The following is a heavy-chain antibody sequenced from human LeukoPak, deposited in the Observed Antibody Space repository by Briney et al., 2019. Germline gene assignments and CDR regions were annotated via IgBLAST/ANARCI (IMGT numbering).Heavy chain of an antibody. CDR2: IIPILGIA. CDR3: ARLGNYDFWSGYQHYFDY. Sequence: SVKVSCKASGGTFSSYAISWVRQAPGQGLEWMGRIIPILGIANYAQKFQGRVTITADKSTSTAHMELSSLRSEDTAVYYCARLGNYDFWSGYQHYFDYWGQGTLVTVSS. D-gene: IGHD3-3*01. V-gene: IGHV1-69*04. CDR1: GGTFSSYA. J-gene: IGHJ4*02.